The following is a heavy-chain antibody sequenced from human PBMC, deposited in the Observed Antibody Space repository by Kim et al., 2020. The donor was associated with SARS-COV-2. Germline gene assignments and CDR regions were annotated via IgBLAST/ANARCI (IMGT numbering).Heavy chain of an antibody. CDR3: ARDGTTIPSIAVAGTFYYY. J-gene: IGHJ6*01. CDR1: GYTFTGYY. D-gene: IGHD6-19*01. V-gene: IGHV1-2*02. Sequence: ASVKVSCKASGYTFTGYYMHWVRQAPGQGLEWMGRINPNSGGTNYAQKFQGRVTMTRDTSTSTVYMELSSLRSEDTAVYYCARDGTTIPSIAVAGTFYYY. CDR2: INPNSGGT.